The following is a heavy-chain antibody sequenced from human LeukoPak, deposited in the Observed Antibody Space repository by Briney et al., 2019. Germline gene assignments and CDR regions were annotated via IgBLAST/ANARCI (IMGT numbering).Heavy chain of an antibody. CDR1: GYTFTDYY. D-gene: IGHD2-2*01. CDR2: INPNDGGT. CDR3: ARANFLYCSSTTCLFDY. J-gene: IGHJ4*02. V-gene: IGHV1-2*02. Sequence: ASVKVSCKASGYTFTDYYMHWVRQAPGQGFEWMGWINPNDGGTNYAQKFQGRVTMTRDTSISTVHMEVSRLRSDDTAVYYCARANFLYCSSTTCLFDYWGQGTLVTVSS.